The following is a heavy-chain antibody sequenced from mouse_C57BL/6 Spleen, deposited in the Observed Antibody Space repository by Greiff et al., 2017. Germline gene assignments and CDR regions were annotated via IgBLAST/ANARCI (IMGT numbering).Heavy chain of an antibody. D-gene: IGHD1-1*01. Sequence: VQLQQSGAELVRPGASVTLSCKASGYTFTDYEMHWVKQTPVHGLEWIGAIDPETGGTAYNQKFKGKAILTADKSSSTAYMELRSLTSEDSAVXYCLLITTVARYYAMDYWGQGTSVTVSS. CDR2: IDPETGGT. CDR1: GYTFTDYE. V-gene: IGHV1-15*01. CDR3: LLITTVARYYAMDY. J-gene: IGHJ4*01.